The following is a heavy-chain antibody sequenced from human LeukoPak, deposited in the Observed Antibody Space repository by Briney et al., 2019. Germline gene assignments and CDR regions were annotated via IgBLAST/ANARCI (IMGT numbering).Heavy chain of an antibody. CDR3: ARGDYSGSGSFVDAFDI. D-gene: IGHD3-10*01. CDR1: GFTFSSYG. Sequence: GGTLRLSCAASGFTFSSYGMSWVRQAPGKGLEWVANIKQDGSEQYYVDAMKGRFTISRDNAKNSLYLQMNSLRAEDTAVYYCARGDYSGSGSFVDAFDIWGQGTMVTVSS. J-gene: IGHJ3*02. CDR2: IKQDGSEQ. V-gene: IGHV3-7*01.